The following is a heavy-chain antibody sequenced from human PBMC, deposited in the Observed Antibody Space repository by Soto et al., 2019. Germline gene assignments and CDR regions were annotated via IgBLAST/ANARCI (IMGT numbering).Heavy chain of an antibody. Sequence: GPMKGPRQGSGYTFPGYAIHCVGPAPGQRLGWMGWINAGNGNTKYSQKFQGRVTITRDTSASTAYMELSSLRSEDTAVYYCARGSGYYYWDDYWGQGTLVTVSS. J-gene: IGHJ4*02. CDR2: INAGNGNT. CDR3: ARGSGYYYWDDY. D-gene: IGHD3-22*01. V-gene: IGHV1-3*01. CDR1: GYTFPGYA.